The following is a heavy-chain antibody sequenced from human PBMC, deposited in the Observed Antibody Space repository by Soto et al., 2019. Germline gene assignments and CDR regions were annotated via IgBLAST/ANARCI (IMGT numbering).Heavy chain of an antibody. Sequence: GGSLRLSCAASGFTFSSYAMSWVRQAPGKGLEWVSAISGSGGSTYYADSVKGRFTISRDNSKNTLYLQMNSLRAEDTAVYYCAKAHTYFRGEKVVPPTWGQGTLVTVSS. D-gene: IGHD2-15*01. CDR3: AKAHTYFRGEKVVPPT. CDR2: ISGSGGST. J-gene: IGHJ5*02. CDR1: GFTFSSYA. V-gene: IGHV3-23*01.